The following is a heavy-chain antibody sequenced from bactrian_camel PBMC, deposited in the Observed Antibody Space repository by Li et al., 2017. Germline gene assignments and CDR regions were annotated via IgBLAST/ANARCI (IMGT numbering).Heavy chain of an antibody. D-gene: IGHD2*01. CDR3: AARGPYCYTKLSVRDFTY. CDR1: GSIYGDAC. V-gene: IGHV3S40*01. CDR2: IATGSGNT. J-gene: IGHJ6*01. Sequence: DVQLVESGGGSVQAGGSLRLSCGPSGSIYGDACVGWLRQAPGKEREGVARIATGSGNTYYANSVKGRFTISQDNAKNTEYLQMNSLKPEDTAMYYCAARGPYCYTKLSVRDFTYWGQGTQVTVS.